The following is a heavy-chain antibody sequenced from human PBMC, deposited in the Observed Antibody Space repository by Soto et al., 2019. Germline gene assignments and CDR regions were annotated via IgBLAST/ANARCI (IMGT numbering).Heavy chain of an antibody. V-gene: IGHV1-18*01. CDR3: ARGSSPVDFAY. Sequence: VEGSWKASGFTFSNYGINLVAQAPGQGLEWMGWINTYNGNTNFAQRLQGRVTMTTEASTSTAYMELRSLRSDDTAVYYCARGSSPVDFAYWGQGTLVTVSS. J-gene: IGHJ4*02. CDR1: GFTFSNYG. D-gene: IGHD6-13*01. CDR2: INTYNGNT.